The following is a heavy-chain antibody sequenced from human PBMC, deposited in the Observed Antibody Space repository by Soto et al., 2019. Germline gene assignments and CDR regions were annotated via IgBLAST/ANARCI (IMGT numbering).Heavy chain of an antibody. J-gene: IGHJ5*02. CDR1: GGSIRGYY. CDR3: ARGWGFGFDP. Sequence: QMQLQESGPGLVKPSETLSLTCTVSGGSIRGYYWSWIRQSAEMRLEWIGEINHSGSTNYNPSLKSRVTISIDMSKNQYSLKVSSVTAADTAVYYCARGWGFGFDPWGQGILVTVSS. CDR2: INHSGST. V-gene: IGHV4-34*10. D-gene: IGHD3-10*01.